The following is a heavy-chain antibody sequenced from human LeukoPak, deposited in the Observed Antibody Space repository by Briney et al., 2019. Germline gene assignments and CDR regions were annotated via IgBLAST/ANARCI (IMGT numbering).Heavy chain of an antibody. CDR3: AKDPVAVAGNNYYRMDV. CDR1: GFTFRNFG. J-gene: IGHJ6*02. V-gene: IGHV3-30*18. CDR2: ISSDGNNK. D-gene: IGHD6-19*01. Sequence: PGRSLRLSGVASGFTFRNFGMYWVGQAPGKGLEGVAVISSDGNNKYYGDSVKGRFTISRDNSQDTLYVQMTSLRAEDTAVYYCAKDPVAVAGNNYYRMDVWGQGTTVTVSS.